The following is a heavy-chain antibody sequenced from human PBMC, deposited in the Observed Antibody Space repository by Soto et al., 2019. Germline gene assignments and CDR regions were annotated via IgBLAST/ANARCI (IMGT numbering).Heavy chain of an antibody. D-gene: IGHD1-26*01. J-gene: IGHJ4*02. V-gene: IGHV1-2*02. CDR1: GYTFTGYY. Sequence: ASGKVSCKASGYTFTGYYMHWVRQAPGQGLEWMGWINPNSGGTNYAQKFQGRVTMTRDTSISTAYMELSRLRSDDTAVYYCARARWELRGAFDYWGQGTLVTVSS. CDR2: INPNSGGT. CDR3: ARARWELRGAFDY.